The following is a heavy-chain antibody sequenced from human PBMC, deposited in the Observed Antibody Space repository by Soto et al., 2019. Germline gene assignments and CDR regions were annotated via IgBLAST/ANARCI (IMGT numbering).Heavy chain of an antibody. CDR1: GFTFDDYG. CDR2: INWNGGST. D-gene: IGHD6-13*01. CDR3: ARAYSSSWADNWFDP. J-gene: IGHJ5*02. Sequence: EVQLVESGGGVVRPGGSLRLSCAASGFTFDDYGMSWVRQAPGKGLAWVSGINWNGGSTGYADSVKGRFTISRDNAKNSLYLQMNSLRAEDTALYHCARAYSSSWADNWFDPWGQGTLVTVSS. V-gene: IGHV3-20*01.